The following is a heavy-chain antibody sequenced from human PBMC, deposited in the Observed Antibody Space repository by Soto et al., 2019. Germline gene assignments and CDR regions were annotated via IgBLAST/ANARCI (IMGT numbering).Heavy chain of an antibody. Sequence: GGSXRLSXXASXXXXXXXXXXXXXQAPGKGLEWVTVISDDGSTKYHADSVKGRFTISRDNSKNTLYLQMNSLRAEDTAVYYCAKGGIAADGTLYWGKGTLVTVSS. CDR3: AKGGIAADGTLY. V-gene: IGHV3-30*18. CDR1: XXXXXXXX. J-gene: IGHJ4*02. D-gene: IGHD6-13*01. CDR2: ISDDGSTK.